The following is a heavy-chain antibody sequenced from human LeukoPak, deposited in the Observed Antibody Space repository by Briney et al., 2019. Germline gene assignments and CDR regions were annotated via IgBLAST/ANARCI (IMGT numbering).Heavy chain of an antibody. Sequence: SETLSLTCTVSGGSISSYYWSWIRQPPGKGLEWIGYIYYSGSTNYNPSLKSRVTISIDTSKSQFSLKLSSVTAADTAVYYCARGYHDFSGYWLSYFDYWGQGTLVTVSS. CDR3: ARGYHDFSGYWLSYFDY. D-gene: IGHD3-22*01. CDR2: IYYSGST. V-gene: IGHV4-59*01. CDR1: GGSISSYY. J-gene: IGHJ4*02.